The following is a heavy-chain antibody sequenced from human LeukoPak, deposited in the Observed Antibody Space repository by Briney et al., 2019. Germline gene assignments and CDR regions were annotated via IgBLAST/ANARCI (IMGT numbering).Heavy chain of an antibody. Sequence: GASVKLSCKASGYTFTSYGMSWVRQAPGQGLEWMGWISADSGNKNYAETLQGRVTMTTDTSTSTAYMELRSLRSDDTAVYYCAHTQIGYCSGGSCYPNEYFFDYWGQGTLVTVSS. J-gene: IGHJ4*02. CDR1: GYTFTSYG. D-gene: IGHD2-15*01. CDR3: AHTQIGYCSGGSCYPNEYFFDY. CDR2: ISADSGNK. V-gene: IGHV1-18*01.